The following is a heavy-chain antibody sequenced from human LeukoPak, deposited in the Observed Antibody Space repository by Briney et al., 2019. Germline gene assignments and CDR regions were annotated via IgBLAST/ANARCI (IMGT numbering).Heavy chain of an antibody. CDR1: GGSVSSGSYY. J-gene: IGHJ3*02. CDR3: ARDGMDTPAWAFDI. CDR2: IYYSGST. Sequence: PSETLSLTCTVSGGSVSSGSYYWSWIRQPPGKGLEWIGYIYYSGSTNYNPSLKSRVTISADTSKNQFSLKLSSVTAADTAVYYCARDGMDTPAWAFDIWGQGTMVTVSS. D-gene: IGHD5-18*01. V-gene: IGHV4-61*01.